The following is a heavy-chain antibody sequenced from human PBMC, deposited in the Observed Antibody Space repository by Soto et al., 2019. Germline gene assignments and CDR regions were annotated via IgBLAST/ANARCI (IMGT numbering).Heavy chain of an antibody. D-gene: IGHD1-1*01. V-gene: IGHV3-21*01. CDR3: ARYDAFKAFDL. Sequence: PGGSLRLSCAASGFTFNSYSVNWVRQAPGKWLEWVASISSGSAHIDFADSVKGRFTISRDDVTNSVSLQMDSLRVEDTGIYYCARYDAFKAFDLWGQGXMVTV. J-gene: IGHJ3*01. CDR1: GFTFNSYS. CDR2: ISSGSAHI.